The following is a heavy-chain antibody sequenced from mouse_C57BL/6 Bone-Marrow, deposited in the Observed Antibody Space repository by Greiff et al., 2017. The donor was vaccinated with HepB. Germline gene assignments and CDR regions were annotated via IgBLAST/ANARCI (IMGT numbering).Heavy chain of an antibody. Sequence: QVQLKEPGPELVKPGASVKISCKASGYAFSSSWMNWVKQRPGKGLEWIGRIYPGDGDTNYNGKFKGKATLTADKSSSTAYMQLSSLTSEDSAVYFSARDSSGLWFAYWGQGTLVTVSA. V-gene: IGHV1-82*01. CDR2: IYPGDGDT. CDR3: ARDSSGLWFAY. CDR1: GYAFSSSW. D-gene: IGHD3-2*02. J-gene: IGHJ3*01.